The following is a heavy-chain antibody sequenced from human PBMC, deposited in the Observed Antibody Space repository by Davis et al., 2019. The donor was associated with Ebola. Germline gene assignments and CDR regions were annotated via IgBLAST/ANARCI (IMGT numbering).Heavy chain of an antibody. CDR1: GNSFTSSW. J-gene: IGHJ5*02. V-gene: IGHV5-10-1*01. CDR2: IDPTDSYT. Sequence: GGSLRLSCKGSGNSFTSSWISWVRQMPGKGLEWMGRIDPTDSYTNYSPAFQGHVTISADKSISTAYLQWSSLKASDTAMYYCARGPTYCSGGSCYLGWFDPWGQGTLVTVSS. CDR3: ARGPTYCSGGSCYLGWFDP. D-gene: IGHD2-15*01.